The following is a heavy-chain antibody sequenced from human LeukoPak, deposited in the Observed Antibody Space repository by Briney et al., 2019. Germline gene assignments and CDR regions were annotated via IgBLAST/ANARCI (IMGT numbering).Heavy chain of an antibody. CDR1: GYTFTSNY. CDR3: ARDRTAGTPWGY. CDR2: ISPSGGST. D-gene: IGHD6-13*01. Sequence: GASVKVSCKAFGYTFTSNYMHWVRQAPGQGPEWMGVISPSGGSTTYAQKFQGRVTLTRDMSTSTAYMELRSLRSDDTAVYYCARDRTAGTPWGYWGQGTLVTVSS. J-gene: IGHJ4*02. V-gene: IGHV1-46*01.